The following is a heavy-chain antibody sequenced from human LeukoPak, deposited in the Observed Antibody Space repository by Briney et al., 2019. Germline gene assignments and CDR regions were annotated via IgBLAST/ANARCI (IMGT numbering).Heavy chain of an antibody. CDR3: ARQGWFGELLSPLDY. D-gene: IGHD3-10*01. J-gene: IGHJ4*02. CDR1: GGSISSSSYY. V-gene: IGHV4-39*01. Sequence: PSETLSLTCTVSGGSISSSSYYWGWIRQPPGKGLEWIGSIYYSGSTYYNPSLKSRVTISVDTSKNHFSLKLSSVTAADTAVYYCARQGWFGELLSPLDYWGQGTLVTVSS. CDR2: IYYSGST.